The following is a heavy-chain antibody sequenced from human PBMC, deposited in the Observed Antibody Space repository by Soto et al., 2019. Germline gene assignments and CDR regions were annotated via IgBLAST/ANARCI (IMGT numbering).Heavy chain of an antibody. CDR3: AKAGSSWSYYYYGMDV. J-gene: IGHJ6*02. Sequence: GGSLRLSCAASGFTFDDYAMHWVRQAPGKGLEWVSGISWNSGSIGYADSVKGRFTISRDNAKNSLYLQMNSLRAEDTALYYCAKAGSSWSYYYYGMDVWGQGTTVTVSS. V-gene: IGHV3-9*01. CDR1: GFTFDDYA. D-gene: IGHD6-13*01. CDR2: ISWNSGSI.